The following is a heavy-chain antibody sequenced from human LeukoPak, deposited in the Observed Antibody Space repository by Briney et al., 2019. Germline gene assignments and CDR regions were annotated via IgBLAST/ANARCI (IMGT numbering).Heavy chain of an antibody. D-gene: IGHD1-26*01. V-gene: IGHV3-21*01. J-gene: IGHJ4*02. CDR3: ASQVGSGSYFPGDY. CDR2: ISSSSSYI. CDR1: GFTFSSYS. Sequence: GGSLRLSCAASGFTFSSYSMNWVRQAPGKGLEWVSSISSSSSYIYYADSVKGRFTIPRDNAKNSLYLQMNSLRAEDTAVYYCASQVGSGSYFPGDYWGQGTLVTVSS.